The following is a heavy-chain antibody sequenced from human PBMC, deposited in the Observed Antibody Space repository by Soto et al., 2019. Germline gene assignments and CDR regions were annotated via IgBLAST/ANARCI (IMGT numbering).Heavy chain of an antibody. CDR2: ISGSGGST. J-gene: IGHJ4*02. V-gene: IGHV3-23*01. CDR1: GFTFSSYA. D-gene: IGHD3-10*01. Sequence: GGSLRLSCAASGFTFSSYAISWVRQAPGKGLEWVSLISGSGGSTYYADSVKGRFTISRDNSKNTLYLQMNSLRAEDTAVYYCAKVHGSGNYHNFPDYWGQGTLVTVSS. CDR3: AKVHGSGNYHNFPDY.